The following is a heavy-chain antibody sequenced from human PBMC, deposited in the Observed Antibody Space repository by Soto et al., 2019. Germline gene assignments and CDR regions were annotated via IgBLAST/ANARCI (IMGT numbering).Heavy chain of an antibody. V-gene: IGHV3-30*18. Sequence: QVQLVESGGGVVQPGRSLRLSCAASGFTFSSYGMHWVRQAPGKGLEWVAVISYDGSNKYYVDSVKGRFTISRDNSKNTLYLQMNSLRAEDTAVYYCAKGRRGYSYGTFDYWGQGTLVTVSS. J-gene: IGHJ4*02. CDR1: GFTFSSYG. D-gene: IGHD5-18*01. CDR2: ISYDGSNK. CDR3: AKGRRGYSYGTFDY.